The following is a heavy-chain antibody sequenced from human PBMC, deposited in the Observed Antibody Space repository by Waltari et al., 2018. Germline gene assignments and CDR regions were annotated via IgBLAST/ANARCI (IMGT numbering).Heavy chain of an antibody. D-gene: IGHD2-2*01. CDR2: IKQDGSEK. CDR3: ARDPYCSSTSCFYYYYYGMDV. V-gene: IGHV3-7*01. J-gene: IGHJ6*02. CDR1: GFTFSSYW. Sequence: EVLLVESGGGLVQPGGSLRLSCAASGFTFSSYWMSWVRQAPGKGLEWVANIKQDGSEKYYVDSVKGRFTISRDNAKNSLYLQMNSLRAEDTAVYYCARDPYCSSTSCFYYYYYGMDVWGQGTTVTVSS.